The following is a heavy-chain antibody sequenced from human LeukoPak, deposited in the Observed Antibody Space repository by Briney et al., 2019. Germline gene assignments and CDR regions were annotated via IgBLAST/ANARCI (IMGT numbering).Heavy chain of an antibody. D-gene: IGHD6-19*01. CDR2: INHSGST. V-gene: IGHV4-34*01. CDR3: ARTSSSGLVGGYYFDY. CDR1: GGSFSGYY. Sequence: SETLSLTCAVNGGSFSGYYWTWIRQSPGKGLEWIGEINHSGSTNYNASLKSRVTISVDTSKNQFSLKLSSVTAADTAVYYCARTSSSGLVGGYYFDYWGQGTLVTVSS. J-gene: IGHJ4*02.